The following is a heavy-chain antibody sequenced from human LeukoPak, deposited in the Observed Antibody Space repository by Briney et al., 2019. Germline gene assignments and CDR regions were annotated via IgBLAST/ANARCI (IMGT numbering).Heavy chain of an antibody. D-gene: IGHD3-22*01. J-gene: IGHJ4*02. V-gene: IGHV4-61*01. Sequence: SETLSLTCTVSGGSVSSGSYFWSWIRQPPGKGLEWIGYIYNSGSTNYNPSLKSRVTISVDTSKNQSSLKLSSVTAADTAVYYCASLYYYGSSGYSYSFDHWGQGTLVTVSS. CDR3: ASLYYYGSSGYSYSFDH. CDR2: IYNSGST. CDR1: GGSVSSGSYF.